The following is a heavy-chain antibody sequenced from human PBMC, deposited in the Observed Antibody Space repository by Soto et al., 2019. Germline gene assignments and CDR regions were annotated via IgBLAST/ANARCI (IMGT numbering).Heavy chain of an antibody. V-gene: IGHV3-53*01. CDR3: ALTTVTTTTPDY. Sequence: GGSLRLSCAASGFTVSSNYMSWVRQAPGKGLEWVSVIYSGGSTYYADSVKGRFTIPRDNSKNTLYLQMNSLRAEDTAVYYCALTTVTTTTPDYWGQGTLVTVSS. CDR1: GFTVSSNY. J-gene: IGHJ4*02. CDR2: IYSGGST. D-gene: IGHD4-17*01.